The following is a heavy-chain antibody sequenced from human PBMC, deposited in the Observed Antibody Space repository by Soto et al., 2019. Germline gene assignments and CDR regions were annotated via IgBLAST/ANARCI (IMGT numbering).Heavy chain of an antibody. D-gene: IGHD6-13*01. V-gene: IGHV1-18*01. CDR3: ARDQVAAEAGRKNGMDV. Sequence: QVQLVQSGAEVKKPGASVKVSCKASGYTFTSYGISWVRQAPGQGLEWMGWISAYNGNTNYAQKLQGRVTMTTDTTTSTAYMERRSLGSDDTDVYYGARDQVAAEAGRKNGMDVWGRGTTVPVSS. CDR2: ISAYNGNT. CDR1: GYTFTSYG. J-gene: IGHJ6*02.